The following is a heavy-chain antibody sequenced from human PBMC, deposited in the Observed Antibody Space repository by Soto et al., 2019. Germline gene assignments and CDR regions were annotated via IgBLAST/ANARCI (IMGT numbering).Heavy chain of an antibody. CDR3: AQEGYDIGSYWDS. Sequence: VQLLESGGGLVQPGGSLRLSCAASGFTFSGSAMAWVRQAPGKWLEYVSSITSSGTEVFHAASVKGRFTMYRSNSKNMLYLQMNCLRAEDTAVYYCAQEGYDIGSYWDSWGQGALVTVSS. CDR2: ITSSGTEV. D-gene: IGHD6-19*01. J-gene: IGHJ4*02. CDR1: GFTFSGSA. V-gene: IGHV3-23*01.